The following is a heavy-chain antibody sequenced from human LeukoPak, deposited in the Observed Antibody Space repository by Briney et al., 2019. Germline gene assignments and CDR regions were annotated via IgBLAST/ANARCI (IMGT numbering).Heavy chain of an antibody. D-gene: IGHD1-26*01. Sequence: GGSLRLSCAASGFTFSSYWMHWVRQAPGKGLVWVARINSDGSTTTYTDSVKGRFTIPRDNAKNTLYLQMNSLRVDDTAVYYCVRDPEQWELTTDYWGQGTLVTVSS. J-gene: IGHJ4*02. CDR2: INSDGSTT. CDR1: GFTFSSYW. CDR3: VRDPEQWELTTDY. V-gene: IGHV3-74*01.